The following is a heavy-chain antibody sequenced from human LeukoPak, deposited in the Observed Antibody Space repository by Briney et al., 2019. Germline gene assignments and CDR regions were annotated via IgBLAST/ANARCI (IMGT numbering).Heavy chain of an antibody. Sequence: SETLSLTCTVSGGSMSSYYWSWIRQPAGKGLEWIGRIYTSGSTNYNPSLKSRVTMSVDTSKNQFSLKLSSVTAADTAVYYCASSPESSGSYHWGQGTLVTVSS. CDR2: IYTSGST. D-gene: IGHD3-10*01. CDR3: ASSPESSGSYH. J-gene: IGHJ4*02. CDR1: GGSMSSYY. V-gene: IGHV4-4*07.